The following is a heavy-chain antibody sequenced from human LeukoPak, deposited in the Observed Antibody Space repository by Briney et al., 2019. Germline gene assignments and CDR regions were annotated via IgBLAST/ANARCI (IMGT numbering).Heavy chain of an antibody. CDR1: GYTFTGYY. D-gene: IGHD5-18*01. CDR3: ARPPRKGYSYGQIDY. Sequence: GASVKVSCKASGYTFTGYYMHWVRQAPGQGLAWMGWINPNSGGTNYAQKFQGRVTMTRDTSISTAYMELSRLRSDDTAVYYCARPPRKGYSYGQIDYWGQGPLSPSPQ. CDR2: INPNSGGT. V-gene: IGHV1-2*02. J-gene: IGHJ4*02.